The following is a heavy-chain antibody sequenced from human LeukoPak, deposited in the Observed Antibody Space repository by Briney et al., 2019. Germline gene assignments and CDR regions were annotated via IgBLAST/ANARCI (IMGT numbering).Heavy chain of an antibody. V-gene: IGHV3-48*04. J-gene: IGHJ4*02. Sequence: GGSLSLSYAASGCTFSCYSMTWVRQSPEKRLEWISYITSSSSTTHYADSVKGRFTISRDNARNSLYLQMNSLRAEDTAVYYCTRDPEALDYWGQGTLVTVSS. CDR1: GCTFSCYS. CDR2: ITSSSSTT. CDR3: TRDPEALDY. D-gene: IGHD6-6*01.